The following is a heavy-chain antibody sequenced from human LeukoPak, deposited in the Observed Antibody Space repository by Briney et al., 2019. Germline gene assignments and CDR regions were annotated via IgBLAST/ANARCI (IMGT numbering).Heavy chain of an antibody. CDR1: GGSISSYY. V-gene: IGHV4-59*08. CDR3: ARRGRRHYIHDNWFDP. CDR2: IYYSGST. Sequence: PSETLSLTCTVSGGSISSYYWSWIRQPPGKGLEWIGYIYYSGSTNYNPSLKSRVTISVDTSKNQFSLKLSSVTAADTAVYYCARRGRRHYIHDNWFDPWGQGTLVTVSS. J-gene: IGHJ5*02. D-gene: IGHD2-2*02.